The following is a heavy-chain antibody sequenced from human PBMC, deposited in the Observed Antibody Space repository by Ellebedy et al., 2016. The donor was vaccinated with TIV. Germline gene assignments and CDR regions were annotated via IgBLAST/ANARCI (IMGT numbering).Heavy chain of an antibody. CDR1: GFLLSNYW. CDR3: AAWGDYNY. J-gene: IGHJ4*02. CDR2: INPDGTSN. Sequence: GESLKISRAASGFLLSNYWMNWVRQTPGRGLEWVANINPDGTSNRYVDSLEGRFTVSRDNAKNAVYLQMNSLKVEDTAVYYCAAWGDYNYWGQGALVTVSS. D-gene: IGHD7-27*01. V-gene: IGHV3-7*01.